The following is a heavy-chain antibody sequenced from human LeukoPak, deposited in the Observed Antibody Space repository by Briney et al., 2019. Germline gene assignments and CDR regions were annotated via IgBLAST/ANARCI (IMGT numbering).Heavy chain of an antibody. D-gene: IGHD3-10*01. J-gene: IGHJ4*02. CDR1: GYTFTSYD. CDR3: ARTQNYYSDSDY. Sequence: ASVKVSCKASGYTFTSYDINWVRQATGQGLEWMGWMNPNSGDTGYAQKFQGRVTMTRNTSISTAYMELSSLRSEDTAVYYCARTQNYYSDSDYWGQGTLVTVSS. V-gene: IGHV1-8*01. CDR2: MNPNSGDT.